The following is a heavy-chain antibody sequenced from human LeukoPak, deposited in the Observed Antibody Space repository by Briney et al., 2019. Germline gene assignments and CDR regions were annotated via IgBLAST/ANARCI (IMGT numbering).Heavy chain of an antibody. Sequence: ASVKVSCKASGYTFTGYYMHWVRQAPGQGLEWMGWINPNSGGTNYAQKFQGRVTMTTDTSTSTAYMELRSLRSDDTAVYYCARVWTPMIFGVVTVPDYWGQGTLVTVSS. CDR1: GYTFTGYY. V-gene: IGHV1-2*02. CDR2: INPNSGGT. CDR3: ARVWTPMIFGVVTVPDY. J-gene: IGHJ4*02. D-gene: IGHD3-3*01.